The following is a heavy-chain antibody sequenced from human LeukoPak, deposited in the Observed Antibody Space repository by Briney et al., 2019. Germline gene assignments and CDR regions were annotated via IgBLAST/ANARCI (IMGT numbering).Heavy chain of an antibody. CDR2: INHSGST. V-gene: IGHV4-34*01. CDR1: GGSFSGYY. D-gene: IGHD3-10*01. Sequence: PSETLSLTCAVYGGSFSGYYWSWIRQPPGKGWEWMGEINHSGSTNYNPSLKSRVTISVDTSKNQFSLKLSSVTAADTAVYYCARITMVRGVIIRRYFDYWGQGTLVTVSS. J-gene: IGHJ4*02. CDR3: ARITMVRGVIIRRYFDY.